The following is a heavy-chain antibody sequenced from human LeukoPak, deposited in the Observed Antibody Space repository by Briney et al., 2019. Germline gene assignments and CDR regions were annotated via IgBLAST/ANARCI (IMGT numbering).Heavy chain of an antibody. J-gene: IGHJ6*03. D-gene: IGHD6-19*01. CDR2: SYYSRST. V-gene: IGHV4-39*07. CDR1: ACTVSSISYY. Sequence: SETLSLTCSVSACTVSSISYYRGGIRQPPGKGLERVGSSYYSRSTYYYPSRKSRVNISVDTSKTQFSLKLSSVTAADTAVYYCARARVEEQWLVPYYYYYYMDVWGKGTTVTVSS. CDR3: ARARVEEQWLVPYYYYYYMDV.